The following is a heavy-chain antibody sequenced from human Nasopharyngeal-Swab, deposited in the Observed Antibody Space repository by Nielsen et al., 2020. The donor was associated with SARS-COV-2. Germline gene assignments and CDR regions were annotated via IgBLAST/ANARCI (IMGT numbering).Heavy chain of an antibody. CDR3: GRTAH. CDR2: ISYDGSNK. CDR1: GFTFSSYA. Sequence: GGSLRLSCAASGFTFSSYAMHWVRQAPGKGLERVAVISYDGSNKYYADSVKGRFTISRDNSKNTLYLQMNSLRAEDTAVYYCGRTAHWGQGTLVTVSS. V-gene: IGHV3-30*04. J-gene: IGHJ4*02.